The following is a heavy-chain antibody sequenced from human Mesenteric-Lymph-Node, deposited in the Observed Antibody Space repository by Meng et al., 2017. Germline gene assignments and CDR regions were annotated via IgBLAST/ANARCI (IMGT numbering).Heavy chain of an antibody. CDR1: GYTFTSYY. J-gene: IGHJ4*02. CDR2: INPSGGST. V-gene: IGHV1-46*01. Sequence: ASVKVSCKASGYTFTSYYMHWVRQAPGQGLEWMGIINPSGGSTSYAQKFQGRVTMTRDTSTSTVYMELSSLRSEDTAVYYCARSGWYSSSWYGDYFDYWGQGTLVTVSS. CDR3: ARSGWYSSSWYGDYFDY. D-gene: IGHD6-13*01.